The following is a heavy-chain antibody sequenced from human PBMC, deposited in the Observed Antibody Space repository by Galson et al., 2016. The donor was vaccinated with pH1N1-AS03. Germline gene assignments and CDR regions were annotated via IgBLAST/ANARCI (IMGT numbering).Heavy chain of an antibody. CDR2: INQDENEK. V-gene: IGHV3-7*03. D-gene: IGHD2-21*02. CDR3: ARESTGTEHIVVVTGRYGYYYMDV. J-gene: IGHJ6*03. CDR1: GFTFKSYW. Sequence: SLRLSCAASGFTFKSYWMSWVRQAPGKGLEWVANINQDENEKYCVDSVKGRFTISRDNAKNSLYLEMNSLRAEDTALYYCARESTGTEHIVVVTGRYGYYYMDVWGKGTTVTVPS.